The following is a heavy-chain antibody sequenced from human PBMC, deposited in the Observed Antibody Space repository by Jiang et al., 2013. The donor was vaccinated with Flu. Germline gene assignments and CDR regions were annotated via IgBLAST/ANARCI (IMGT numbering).Heavy chain of an antibody. Sequence: LLKPSETLSLTCTVSGDSITNYSWSWIRQPPGKGLEWIGYISYSGTTTYNTSLKSRVTISVDTSKNQFSLRLSSVTATDTAVYYCARGGATPPLFDYWGQGTLVSVSS. CDR2: ISYSGTT. CDR1: GDSITNYS. V-gene: IGHV4-59*01. D-gene: IGHD1-26*01. CDR3: ARGGATPPLFDY. J-gene: IGHJ4*02.